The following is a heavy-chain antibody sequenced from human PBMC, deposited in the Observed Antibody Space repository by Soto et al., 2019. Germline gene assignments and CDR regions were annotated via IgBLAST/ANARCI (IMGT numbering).Heavy chain of an antibody. CDR1: GFTFSGSA. Sequence: GGSLRLSYAASGFTFSGSAMHWVRQAPGKGLEWVCRVGSKADTYATAYAASVKGRFTFSRDDSKNTAYLRMNSLSTEDTAADYCTASVWFGEPLSMDVGGQGTTVTVSS. V-gene: IGHV3-73*01. D-gene: IGHD3-10*01. CDR2: VGSKADTYAT. CDR3: TASVWFGEPLSMDV. J-gene: IGHJ6*02.